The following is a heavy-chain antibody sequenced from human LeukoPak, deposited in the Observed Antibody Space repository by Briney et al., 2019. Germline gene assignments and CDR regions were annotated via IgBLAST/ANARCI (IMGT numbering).Heavy chain of an antibody. CDR2: IRSKAYGGTT. V-gene: IGHV3-49*03. CDR1: GFTFGDYA. J-gene: IGHJ4*02. Sequence: GRSLRLSCTASGFTFGDYAMSWFRQAPGKGLEWVGFIRSKAYGGTTEYAASVKGRFTISRDDSKSIAYLQMNSLKTEDTAVYYCTRGYCGGDCYSILFDYWGRGTLVTVSS. D-gene: IGHD2-21*02. CDR3: TRGYCGGDCYSILFDY.